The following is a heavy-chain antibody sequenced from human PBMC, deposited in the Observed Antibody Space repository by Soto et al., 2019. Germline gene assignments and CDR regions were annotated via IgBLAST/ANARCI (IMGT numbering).Heavy chain of an antibody. CDR2: ISGSGSSI. CDR3: AKGGDSSSWKNWFDP. J-gene: IGHJ5*02. CDR1: GFTFSNYA. Sequence: EVQLLESGGGLVQPGGSLRLSCAASGFTFSNYAMTWVRQAPGKGLEWVSGISGSGSSIYYADSVKGRFTISRDNSKNTLYLKMNSRRAEDTAVYYGAKGGDSSSWKNWFDPWGQGTLVTVSS. V-gene: IGHV3-23*01. D-gene: IGHD6-13*01.